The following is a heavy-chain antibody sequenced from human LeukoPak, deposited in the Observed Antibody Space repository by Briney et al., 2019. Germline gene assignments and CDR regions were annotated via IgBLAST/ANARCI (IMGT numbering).Heavy chain of an antibody. CDR3: APSIAVAGTRFDY. V-gene: IGHV1-2*02. D-gene: IGHD6-19*01. J-gene: IGHJ4*02. Sequence: ASAKVSCKASGYTFTGYYMHWVRQAPGQGLEWMGWINPNSGGTNYAQKFQGRVTMTRDTSISTAYMELSRLRSDDTAVYYCAPSIAVAGTRFDYWGQGTLVTVSS. CDR2: INPNSGGT. CDR1: GYTFTGYY.